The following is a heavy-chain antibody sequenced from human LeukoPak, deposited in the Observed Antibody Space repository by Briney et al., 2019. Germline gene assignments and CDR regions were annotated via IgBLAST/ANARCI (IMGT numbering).Heavy chain of an antibody. CDR1: GFTFSSYG. V-gene: IGHV3-30*19. J-gene: IGHJ4*02. CDR2: ISYDGSNK. CDR3: ASGAYSGSYYLDY. D-gene: IGHD1-26*01. Sequence: PGGSLRLSCAASGFTFSSYGMHWVRQAPGKGLEWVAVISYDGSNKYYADSVKGRFTISRDNSKNTLYLQMNSLRAEDTAVYYCASGAYSGSYYLDYWGQGTLVTVSS.